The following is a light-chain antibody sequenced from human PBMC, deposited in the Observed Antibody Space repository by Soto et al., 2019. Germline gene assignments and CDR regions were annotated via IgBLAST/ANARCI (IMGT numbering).Light chain of an antibody. CDR1: QSISSW. J-gene: IGKJ1*01. CDR3: QQYNSYWT. Sequence: DIQMTQSPSTLSASVGDRVTITCRASQSISSWLAWYQQKPGKAPKLLIYKASSLESGVPSSFSGSGSRTEFTHTSSSLQPDDFASYYCQQYNSYWTFGQGTKVEIK. CDR2: KAS. V-gene: IGKV1-5*03.